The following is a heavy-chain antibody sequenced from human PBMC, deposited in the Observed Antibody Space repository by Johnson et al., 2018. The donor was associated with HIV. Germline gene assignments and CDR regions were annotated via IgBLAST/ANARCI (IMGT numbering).Heavy chain of an antibody. Sequence: VQLVESGGGVVQPGRSLRLSCAASGFTFSSYSMHWVRQAPGKGLEWVAVISYDGSNKDYADSVKGRFTISRDNSKNTLYLQMNSLRAEDTAVYYCARLRGAFDIWGQGTMVTVSS. J-gene: IGHJ3*02. V-gene: IGHV3-30*04. CDR2: ISYDGSNK. CDR1: GFTFSSYS. CDR3: ARLRGAFDI.